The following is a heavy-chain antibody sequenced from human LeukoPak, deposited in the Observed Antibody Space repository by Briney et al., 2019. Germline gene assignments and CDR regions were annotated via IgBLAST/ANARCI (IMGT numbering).Heavy chain of an antibody. CDR1: GYSFTTYW. CDR3: ARQGKMVARDYCYYGMDV. J-gene: IGHJ6*02. D-gene: IGHD2-8*01. V-gene: IGHV5-51*01. CDR2: IYPGDSDA. Sequence: GESLKISCKGSGYSFTTYWIGWVRQMPGKGLEWMGIIYPGDSDARYSPSFQGQVTISADKSISTAYLQWSSLKASDSAMYYCARQGKMVARDYCYYGMDVWGQGTTVTVSS.